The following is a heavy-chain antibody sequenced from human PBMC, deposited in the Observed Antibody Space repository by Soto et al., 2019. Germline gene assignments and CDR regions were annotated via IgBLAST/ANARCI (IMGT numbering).Heavy chain of an antibody. Sequence: GESLKISCKGSGYSFTSYWIGWVRQMPGKGLEWMGIIYPGDSDTRYSPSFQGQVTISADKSISTAYLQWSSLKASDTAMYYCARQYDAYSSINEQDVWGQGTTVTVSS. J-gene: IGHJ6*02. V-gene: IGHV5-51*01. CDR1: GYSFTSYW. D-gene: IGHD5-18*01. CDR2: IYPGDSDT. CDR3: ARQYDAYSSINEQDV.